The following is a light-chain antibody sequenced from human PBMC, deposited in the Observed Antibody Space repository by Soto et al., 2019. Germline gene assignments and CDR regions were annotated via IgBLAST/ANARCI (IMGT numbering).Light chain of an antibody. V-gene: IGKV3-15*01. CDR3: QQYNNWWT. CDR1: QSVSSSY. J-gene: IGKJ1*01. CDR2: GAS. Sequence: EIVLTQSPGTLSLSPGERVTLSCRASQSVSSSYLAWYQQKPGQAPRLLIYGASTRATGIPARFSGSGSGTEFTLTISSLQSEDFAVYYCQQYNNWWTFGQGTKVDIK.